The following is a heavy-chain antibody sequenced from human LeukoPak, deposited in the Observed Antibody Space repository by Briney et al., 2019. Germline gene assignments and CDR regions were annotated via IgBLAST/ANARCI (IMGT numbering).Heavy chain of an antibody. J-gene: IGHJ4*02. CDR2: IYTGGST. D-gene: IGHD3-3*01. Sequence: SETLSLTCTVSGGSISSGNYYWSWIRQPAGMGLEWIGHIYTGGSTNYNPSLKSRVTISVDTSKNQFSLNLSSMTAADTAVYYCARDSLYNFWSGYYHTTYYFDYWGQGTLVTVSS. CDR1: GGSISSGNYY. CDR3: ARDSLYNFWSGYYHTTYYFDY. V-gene: IGHV4-61*09.